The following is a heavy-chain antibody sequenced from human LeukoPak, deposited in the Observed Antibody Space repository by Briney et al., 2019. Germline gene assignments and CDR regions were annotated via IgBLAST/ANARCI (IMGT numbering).Heavy chain of an antibody. J-gene: IGHJ4*02. CDR1: GGSISSYY. CDR3: ARRGPDTAMVDYFDY. V-gene: IGHV4-34*01. D-gene: IGHD5-18*01. Sequence: SETLSLTCTVSGGSISSYYWSWIRQPPGKGLEWIGEINHSGSTNYNPSLKSRVTISVDTSKNQFSLKLSSVTAADTAVYYCARRGPDTAMVDYFDYWGQGTLVTVSS. CDR2: INHSGST.